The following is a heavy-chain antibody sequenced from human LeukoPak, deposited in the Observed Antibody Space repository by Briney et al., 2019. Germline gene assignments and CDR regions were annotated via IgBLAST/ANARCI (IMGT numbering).Heavy chain of an antibody. V-gene: IGHV3-21*01. D-gene: IGHD3-9*01. CDR3: AKDPGLSSYYYYYYMDV. J-gene: IGHJ6*03. Sequence: GGSLRLSCAASGFTFSSYSMNWVRQAPGKGLEWVSSISSSSTYIYYADSVKGRFTISRDNAKNSLYLQINSLRAEDTAVYYCAKDPGLSSYYYYYYMDVWGKGTTVTVSS. CDR2: ISSSSTYI. CDR1: GFTFSSYS.